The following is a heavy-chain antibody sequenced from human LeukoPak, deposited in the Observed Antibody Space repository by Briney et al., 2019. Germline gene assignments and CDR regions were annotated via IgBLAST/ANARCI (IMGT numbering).Heavy chain of an antibody. D-gene: IGHD3-22*01. V-gene: IGHV4-59*12. CDR3: ARGHITYYYDSSGYYYGYYFDY. Sequence: SETLSHTCTVSGGSISTYYWSWIRQPPGKGLEWIAYIHYSGSTNYNPSLKSRVTISVDTSKNQFSLKLSSVTAADTAVYYCARGHITYYYDSSGYYYGYYFDYWGQGTLVTVSS. J-gene: IGHJ4*02. CDR1: GGSISTYY. CDR2: IHYSGST.